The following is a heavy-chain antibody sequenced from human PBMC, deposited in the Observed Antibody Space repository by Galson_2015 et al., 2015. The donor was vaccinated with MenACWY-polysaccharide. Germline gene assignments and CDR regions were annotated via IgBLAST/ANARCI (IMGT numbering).Heavy chain of an antibody. CDR2: IKQDGSEK. CDR1: GFTFSNYW. Sequence: SLRLSCAASGFTFSNYWMSWVRQTPGKGLEWVANIKQDGSEKHYVDSVRGRFTISRDNAKNSLYLHMNSLRAEDTALYYCAILEGLLREGGQGTLVPVSS. V-gene: IGHV3-7*03. CDR3: AILEGLLRE. D-gene: IGHD6-19*01. J-gene: IGHJ4*02.